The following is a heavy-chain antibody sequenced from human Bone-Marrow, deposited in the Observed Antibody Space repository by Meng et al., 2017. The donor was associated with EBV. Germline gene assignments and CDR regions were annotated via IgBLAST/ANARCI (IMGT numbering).Heavy chain of an antibody. J-gene: IGHJ4*02. CDR2: IITIFGTA. Sequence: QVQRVQSGAEVKKPGSSGKVSCKACGGYFSSYAISGVRQAPGQGLEWMGGIITIFGTANYAQKFQGRVTITADESTSTAYMELSSLRSEDTAVYYCARATRGLFDYWGQGTLVTVSS. V-gene: IGHV1-69*01. CDR1: GGYFSSYA. CDR3: ARATRGLFDY. D-gene: IGHD5-24*01.